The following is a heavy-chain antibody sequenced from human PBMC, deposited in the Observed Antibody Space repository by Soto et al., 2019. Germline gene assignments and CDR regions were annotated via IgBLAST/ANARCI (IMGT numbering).Heavy chain of an antibody. CDR2: IIPIFGTA. J-gene: IGHJ6*02. CDR1: GGTFSSYA. V-gene: IGHV1-69*13. Sequence: SVKVSCKASGGTFSSYAISWLRQAPGQGLEWMGGIIPIFGTANYAQKFQGRVTITADESTSTAYMELSSLRSEDTAVYYCASGRLYYYGSGSPSIAFYYYYGMDVWGQGTTVTVSS. CDR3: ASGRLYYYGSGSPSIAFYYYYGMDV. D-gene: IGHD3-10*01.